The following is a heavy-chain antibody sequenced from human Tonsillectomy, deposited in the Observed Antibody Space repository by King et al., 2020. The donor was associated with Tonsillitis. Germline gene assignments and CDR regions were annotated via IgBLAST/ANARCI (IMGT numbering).Heavy chain of an antibody. J-gene: IGHJ4*02. CDR2: MYYSGTI. CDR1: GGSISSSDHY. Sequence: LQLQESGPGVVKPSETLSLTCTVSGGSISSSDHYWAWIRQPPGKGLDGIGYMYYSGTIFYNPSLKSRITLSGGTSESRFSLKLSSLTAADTAVYFCARYVSGTFDYWGQGALVTVSS. V-gene: IGHV4-39*01. D-gene: IGHD1-26*01. CDR3: ARYVSGTFDY.